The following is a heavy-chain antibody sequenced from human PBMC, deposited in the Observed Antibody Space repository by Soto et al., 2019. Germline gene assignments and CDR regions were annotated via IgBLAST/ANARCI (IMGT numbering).Heavy chain of an antibody. CDR1: GGSFSGYY. J-gene: IGHJ1*01. V-gene: IGHV4-34*01. Sequence: SETLSLTCAVYGGSFSGYYWSWIRQPPGKGLEWIGEIDRSGSTNYNPSLKSRVTISADTSKNQFSLKLTSVTAADTAVCYCARQLFPTSHWGQGTLVTVSS. D-gene: IGHD3-10*01. CDR2: IDRSGST. CDR3: ARQLFPTSH.